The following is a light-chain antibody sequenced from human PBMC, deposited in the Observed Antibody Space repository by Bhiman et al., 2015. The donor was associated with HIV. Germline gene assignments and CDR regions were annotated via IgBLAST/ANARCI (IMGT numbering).Light chain of an antibody. CDR2: DVT. Sequence: QSALTQPASMSGSPGQSITISCTGSSRDIGAYDYVSWYQQHPGKAPKLMIYDVTYRPSGISDRFSGSKSGNTASLTISGLQAEDEADYYCSSHTSRDLQVFGSGTTVTVL. J-gene: IGLJ1*01. CDR1: SRDIGAYDY. V-gene: IGLV2-14*03. CDR3: SSHTSRDLQV.